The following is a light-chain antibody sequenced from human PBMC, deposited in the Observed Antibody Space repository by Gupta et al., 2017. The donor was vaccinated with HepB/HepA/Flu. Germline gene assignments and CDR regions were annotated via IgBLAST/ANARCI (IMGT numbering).Light chain of an antibody. CDR3: QHSYNVPRT. CDR1: QSISTY. CDR2: SAS. V-gene: IGKV1-39*01. Sequence: DIPMTLSPSSLSASVGDRVTITCRASQSISTYLYWYQQKPGKAPKLLIHSASSLHSVVPSRFSGSGSGTDFTLAISSLQPEDFATYYCQHSYNVPRTFGQGTKVEIK. J-gene: IGKJ1*01.